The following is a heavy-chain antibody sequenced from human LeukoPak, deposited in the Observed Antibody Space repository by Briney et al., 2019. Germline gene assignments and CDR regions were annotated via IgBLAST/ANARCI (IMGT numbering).Heavy chain of an antibody. CDR3: ARDECSTTSCYGY. CDR2: IYYSGST. CDR1: GGSISSYY. J-gene: IGHJ4*02. V-gene: IGHV4-59*12. D-gene: IGHD2-2*01. Sequence: PSETLSLTCTVSGGSISSYYWSWIRQPPGKGLEWIGYIYYSGSTNYNPSLKSRVTISVDTSKNQFSLKLSSVTAADTAVYYCARDECSTTSCYGYWGQGTLVTVSS.